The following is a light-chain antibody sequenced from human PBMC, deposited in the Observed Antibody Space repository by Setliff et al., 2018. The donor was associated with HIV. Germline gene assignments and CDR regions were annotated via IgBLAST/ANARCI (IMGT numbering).Light chain of an antibody. CDR2: DVS. CDR3: ASYRPNDLGV. V-gene: IGLV2-14*03. CDR1: SSDVGSYDF. Sequence: QSVLIQPASVSGSPGQSVTVSCTGTSSDVGSYDFVSWYQQLPGKATKLLIYDVSDRPSGVSHRFSGSKSGNTASLTISGLQSEDEADYYCASYRPNDLGVFRTGTKVTVL. J-gene: IGLJ1*01.